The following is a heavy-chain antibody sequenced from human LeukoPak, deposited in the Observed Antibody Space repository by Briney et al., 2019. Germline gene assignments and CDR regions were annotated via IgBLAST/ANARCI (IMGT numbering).Heavy chain of an antibody. CDR3: ARDNSGSYSFVDY. CDR2: IWNDGNDK. D-gene: IGHD3-10*01. CDR1: GFTFSSYG. V-gene: IGHV3-33*01. Sequence: GGSLRLSCEASGFTFSSYGLHWVRQAPGKGLERVAGIWNDGNDKYYADSVKGRFIISRDNSKNTLYLQMNSLRAEDTAVYYCARDNSGSYSFVDYWGQGTLVTVSS. J-gene: IGHJ4*02.